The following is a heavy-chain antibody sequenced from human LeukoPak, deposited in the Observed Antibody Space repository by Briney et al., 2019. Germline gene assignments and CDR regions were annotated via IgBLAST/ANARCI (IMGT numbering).Heavy chain of an antibody. CDR1: GLTVSNHW. D-gene: IGHD5-18*01. CDR3: ASLDTAKQPLANH. V-gene: IGHV3-7*03. Sequence: GGSLRLSCVASGLTVSNHWTSWVRQAPGKGLEWVANIREERGQEYYVDSVKGRFTISKNSAKNSLYLQMNTLRVEDTAMYYCASLDTAKQPLANHWGQGTLVTVSS. CDR2: IREERGQE. J-gene: IGHJ5*02.